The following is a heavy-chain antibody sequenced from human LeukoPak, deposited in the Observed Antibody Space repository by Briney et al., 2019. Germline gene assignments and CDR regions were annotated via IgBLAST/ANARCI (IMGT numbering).Heavy chain of an antibody. Sequence: GGSLRLSCAASGFTFSSYAMSWVRQAPGKGLEWVSAISGSGGSTYYADSVKGRFTISRDNSNNTVYLQMNSLRAEDTAVYNCARAPGIAAAAPDYWGQGTLVTVSS. CDR1: GFTFSSYA. D-gene: IGHD6-13*01. CDR2: ISGSGGST. V-gene: IGHV3-23*01. J-gene: IGHJ4*02. CDR3: ARAPGIAAAAPDY.